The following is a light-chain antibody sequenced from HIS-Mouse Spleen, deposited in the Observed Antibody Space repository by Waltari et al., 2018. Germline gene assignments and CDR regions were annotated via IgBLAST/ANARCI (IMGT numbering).Light chain of an antibody. Sequence: DTVFTQSPGTLSLSPGARATLSCQASQSVSSSYLAWYQQKPGQAPRLLIYGASSRATGIPDRFSGSGSGTDFTLTISRLEPEDFAVYYCQQYGSSLLLTFGGGTKVEIK. CDR1: QSVSSSY. CDR3: QQYGSSLLLT. V-gene: IGKV3-20*01. CDR2: GAS. J-gene: IGKJ4*01.